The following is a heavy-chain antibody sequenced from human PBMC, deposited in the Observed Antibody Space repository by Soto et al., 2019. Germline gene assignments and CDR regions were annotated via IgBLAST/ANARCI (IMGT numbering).Heavy chain of an antibody. CDR3: ARDGAFCSGTGCRDYYHYMDF. CDR2: ISGSTSYI. J-gene: IGHJ6*03. CDR1: GFSFSDYS. D-gene: IGHD2-2*01. Sequence: EVQLVESGGGLVKPGGSLRLSCAASGFSFSDYSMNWVRQAPGKGLEWVSSISGSTSYIYYADSLKSRFTVSRDNAEKSLYLQMNSLRAEDTAVYYCARDGAFCSGTGCRDYYHYMDFWGKGTTVTVSS. V-gene: IGHV3-21*01.